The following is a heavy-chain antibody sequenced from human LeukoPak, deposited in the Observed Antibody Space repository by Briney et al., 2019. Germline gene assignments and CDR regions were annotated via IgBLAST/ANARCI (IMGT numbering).Heavy chain of an antibody. D-gene: IGHD4-23*01. CDR1: GGSISSGGYS. CDR2: IYHSGST. V-gene: IGHV4-30-2*01. J-gene: IGHJ3*02. Sequence: SQTLSLTCAVSGGSISSGGYSWSWIRQPPGKGLEWIGYIYHSGSTYYNPSLKSRVTISVDRSKNQFSLKLSSVTAADTAVYYCARDQDYGGSAFDIWGQGTMVTVSS. CDR3: ARDQDYGGSAFDI.